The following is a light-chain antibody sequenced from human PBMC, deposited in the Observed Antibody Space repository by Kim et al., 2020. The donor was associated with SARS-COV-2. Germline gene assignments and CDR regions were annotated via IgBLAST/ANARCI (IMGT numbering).Light chain of an antibody. Sequence: ENVLTQSPGPLSLSPGERATLSCRASQSVSSSYLAWYQQKLGQAPRLLIYDASSRATGIPDRFSGSGSGTDFTLTISRLEPEDFAVYYCQQYGISPLTFGGGTKVDIK. V-gene: IGKV3-20*01. CDR3: QQYGISPLT. J-gene: IGKJ4*01. CDR1: QSVSSSY. CDR2: DAS.